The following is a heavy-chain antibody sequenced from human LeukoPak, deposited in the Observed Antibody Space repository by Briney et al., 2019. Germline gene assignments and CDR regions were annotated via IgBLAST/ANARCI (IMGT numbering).Heavy chain of an antibody. Sequence: GGSLRLSCAASGFTFSSYSMNWVRQAPGKGLEWVSSISSSSSYIYYVYSMKGRFTSSRDNAKNSLYLQMNSLRAEDTAVYYCARVSSSGPNYYYSYYMDVWGKGTTVTVSS. D-gene: IGHD6-19*01. CDR2: ISSSSSYI. J-gene: IGHJ6*03. CDR3: ARVSSSGPNYYYSYYMDV. V-gene: IGHV3-21*01. CDR1: GFTFSSYS.